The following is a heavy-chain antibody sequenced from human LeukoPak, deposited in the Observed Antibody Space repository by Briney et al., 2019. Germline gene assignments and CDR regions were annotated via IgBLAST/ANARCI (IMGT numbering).Heavy chain of an antibody. CDR2: IIPILGIA. J-gene: IGHJ4*02. CDR1: GGTFSSYA. Sequence: ASVKVSCKASGGTFSSYAIGWVRQAPGQGLEWMGRIIPILGIANYAQKFQGRVTITADKSTSTAYMELSSLRSEDTAVYYCARDFDWLYGYYFDYWGQGTLVTVSS. V-gene: IGHV1-69*04. D-gene: IGHD3-9*01. CDR3: ARDFDWLYGYYFDY.